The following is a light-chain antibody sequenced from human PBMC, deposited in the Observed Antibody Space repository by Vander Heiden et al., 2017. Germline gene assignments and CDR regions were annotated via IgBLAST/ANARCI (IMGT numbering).Light chain of an antibody. J-gene: IGKJ4*01. CDR2: DAS. CDR1: QGIGNY. Sequence: PSALSAPVGDRVTITCRASQGIGNYLDWYQQKPGKAPKLLIYDASTLESGVPSRFSGSGSGTDFTLTISSLQPEDVATYYCQQYDSAPYTFGGGTKMEIK. V-gene: IGKV1-33*01. CDR3: QQYDSAPYT.